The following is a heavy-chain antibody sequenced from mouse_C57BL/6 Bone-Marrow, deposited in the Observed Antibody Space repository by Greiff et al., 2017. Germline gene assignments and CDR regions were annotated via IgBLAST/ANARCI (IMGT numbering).Heavy chain of an antibody. CDR3: AMKGDYDVEFAY. V-gene: IGHV1-74*01. CDR1: GYTFTSYW. CDR2: IHPSDSDT. D-gene: IGHD2-4*01. J-gene: IGHJ3*01. Sequence: QVQLQQPGAALVKPGASVKVSCKASGYTFTSYWMHWVKQRPGQGLEWIGRIHPSDSDTISNQQFKGKATLTVDKSSSTAYMQLSSLTSEDSAVYYCAMKGDYDVEFAYGGQGTLVTVSA.